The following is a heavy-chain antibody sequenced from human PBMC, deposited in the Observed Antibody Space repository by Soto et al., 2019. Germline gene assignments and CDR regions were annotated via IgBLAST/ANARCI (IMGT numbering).Heavy chain of an antibody. CDR1: GDSVPSNSAA. CDR3: ARVGYSSGWYPSDGMDV. J-gene: IGHJ6*02. CDR2: TYYRSKWYN. D-gene: IGHD6-19*01. Sequence: SQTLSLTCAISGDSVPSNSAAWNWIRQSPSRGLEWLGRTYYRSKWYNDYAVSVKSRITINPDTSKNQFSLQLNSVTPEDTAVYYCARVGYSSGWYPSDGMDVWGQGTTVTVSS. V-gene: IGHV6-1*01.